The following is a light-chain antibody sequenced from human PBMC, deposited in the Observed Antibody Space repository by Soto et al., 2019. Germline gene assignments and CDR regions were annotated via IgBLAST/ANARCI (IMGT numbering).Light chain of an antibody. J-gene: IGKJ1*01. CDR2: GAS. CDR3: QQYKNWPPKT. Sequence: EIVMTQSPATLSVSPGERATLSCRASQSVSSNLAWYQQKPGQAPRLLIYGASTRATGIPARFSGSGSGTECTLTISSLQSEDFAVYYCQQYKNWPPKTFGQGTKVESK. CDR1: QSVSSN. V-gene: IGKV3-15*01.